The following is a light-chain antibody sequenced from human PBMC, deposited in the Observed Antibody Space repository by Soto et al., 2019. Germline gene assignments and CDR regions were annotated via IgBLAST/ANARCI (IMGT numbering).Light chain of an antibody. CDR2: DAS. J-gene: IGKJ4*01. CDR3: QQYDSDSPLT. Sequence: DIQITQSPSTLSSSVGDGVTITCRASQSISKLLAWYQQKPGTAPKLLIYDASNLESGVPSRFSGSGSGTEFTLTIRSLQPDDFAPYYCQQYDSDSPLTFGGGTKVDI. V-gene: IGKV1-5*01. CDR1: QSISKL.